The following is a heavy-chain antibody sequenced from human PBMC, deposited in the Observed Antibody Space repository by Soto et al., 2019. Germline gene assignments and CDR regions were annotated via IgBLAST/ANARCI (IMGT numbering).Heavy chain of an antibody. V-gene: IGHV4-34*01. J-gene: IGHJ4*02. CDR3: ARTYYYDSSGSRYFDY. CDR1: GGSFSGYY. D-gene: IGHD3-22*01. Sequence: QVQLQQWGAGLLKPSETLSLTRAVYGGSFSGYYWSWIRQPPGKGLEWIGEINHSGSTNYNPSLKSRVTISVDTSKNQFSLKLSSVTAADTAVYYCARTYYYDSSGSRYFDYWGQGTLVTVSS. CDR2: INHSGST.